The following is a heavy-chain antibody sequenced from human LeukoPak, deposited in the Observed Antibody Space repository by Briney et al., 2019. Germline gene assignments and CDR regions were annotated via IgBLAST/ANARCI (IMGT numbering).Heavy chain of an antibody. CDR1: GDSVSSNSAA. CDR2: TFYRSKWYN. J-gene: IGHJ4*02. D-gene: IGHD3-16*01. Sequence: SQTLSLTCAISGDSVSSNSAAWNWIRQSPSRGLEWLGRTFYRSKWYNDYAVSVRSRISFSPDLSKNQVSLQLNSLTPEDSALYYCARETTLIGGVLNPIDYWGQGTLVTVSS. CDR3: ARETTLIGGVLNPIDY. V-gene: IGHV6-1*01.